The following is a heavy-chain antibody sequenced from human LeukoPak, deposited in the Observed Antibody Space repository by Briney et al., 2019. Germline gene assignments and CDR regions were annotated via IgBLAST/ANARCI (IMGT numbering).Heavy chain of an antibody. CDR3: ARDSGWGSGGDAFDI. CDR1: GGSISSSSYY. Sequence: PSETLSLTCTVSGGSISSSSYYWGWIRQPPGKGLEWIGSIYYSGSTYYNPSLKSRVTISVDTSKNQFSLKLSSVTAADTAVYYCARDSGWGSGGDAFDIWGQGTMVTVSS. D-gene: IGHD6-25*01. CDR2: IYYSGST. J-gene: IGHJ3*02. V-gene: IGHV4-39*07.